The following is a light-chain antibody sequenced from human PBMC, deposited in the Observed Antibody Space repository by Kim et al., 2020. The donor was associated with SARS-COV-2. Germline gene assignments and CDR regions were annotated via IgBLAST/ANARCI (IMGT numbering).Light chain of an antibody. CDR3: QQYDSSSRWT. CDR2: GAS. CDR1: QSLSGTY. J-gene: IGKJ1*01. V-gene: IGKV3-20*01. Sequence: PVETASHCCSASQSLSGTYLAWYQQKPGQAPRLLSYGASSRATGIPDRFSGCGSGTDFTLTINRLEPEDFAVYYCQQYDSSSRWTFGQGTKVDIK.